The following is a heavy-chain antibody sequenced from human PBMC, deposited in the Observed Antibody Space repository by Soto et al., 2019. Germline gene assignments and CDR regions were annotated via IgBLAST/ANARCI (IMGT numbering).Heavy chain of an antibody. D-gene: IGHD3-10*01. CDR2: IIPILGIA. J-gene: IGHJ4*02. CDR1: GGTFSSYT. CDR3: ASPNMGSPVPYYFDY. Sequence: SVKVSCKASGGTFSSYTISWVRQAPGQGLEWMGRIIPILGIANYAQKFQGRVTITADKSTSTAYMELSSLRSEDTAVYYCASPNMGSPVPYYFDYWGQGTLVTVSS. V-gene: IGHV1-69*02.